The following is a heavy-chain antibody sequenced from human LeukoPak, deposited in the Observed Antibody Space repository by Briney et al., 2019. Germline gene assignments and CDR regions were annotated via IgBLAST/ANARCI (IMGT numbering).Heavy chain of an antibody. CDR2: INPNSGGT. V-gene: IGHV1-2*02. J-gene: IGHJ5*02. CDR3: ARGGYYYGSALSWFDP. D-gene: IGHD3-10*01. Sequence: GASVKVSCKASGYTFTGYYMHWVRQAPGQGLEWMGWINPNSGGTNYAQKFQGRVTMTRDTSISTAYMELSRLRSDDTAVYYCARGGYYYGSALSWFDPWGQGTLVTVSS. CDR1: GYTFTGYY.